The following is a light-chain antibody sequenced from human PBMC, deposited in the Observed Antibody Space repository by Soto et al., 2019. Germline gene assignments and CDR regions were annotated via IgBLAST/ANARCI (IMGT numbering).Light chain of an antibody. CDR2: GAS. V-gene: IGKV3-20*01. CDR3: HQYGSSPLYI. J-gene: IGKJ2*01. Sequence: EIVLTQSPGTLSLSPGERATLSCRASQSVSSSYLAWYQQKPGQAPRLLIYGASSRATGIPDRFSGSGSGTDFTLTISRLEPEDFAVYYCHQYGSSPLYIFGQGTKLEIK. CDR1: QSVSSSY.